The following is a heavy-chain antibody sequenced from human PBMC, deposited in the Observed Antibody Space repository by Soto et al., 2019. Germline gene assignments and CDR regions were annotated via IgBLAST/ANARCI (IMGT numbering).Heavy chain of an antibody. CDR3: ARRLLSYYQVRVNYYYGMDV. CDR2: IYHGGST. J-gene: IGHJ6*02. V-gene: IGHV4-30-2*01. CDR1: GASISSDGYS. Sequence: QLQLQESGSGLVKPSQTLSLTCAVSGASISSDGYSWTWIWQPPGKGLEWITYIYHGGSTYYSPSLKSRVTISVDRSKNQFSLKLNSVTAADTAVYYCARRLLSYYQVRVNYYYGMDVWGQGTTVTVSS. D-gene: IGHD2-2*01.